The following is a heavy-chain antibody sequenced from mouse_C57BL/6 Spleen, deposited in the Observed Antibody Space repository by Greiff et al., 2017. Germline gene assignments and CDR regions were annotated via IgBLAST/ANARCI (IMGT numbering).Heavy chain of an antibody. CDR2: IYPGDGDT. CDR3: ARRGYGSPYFDY. CDR1: GYAFSSYW. D-gene: IGHD1-1*01. J-gene: IGHJ2*01. Sequence: VQLQQSGAELVKPGASVKISCKASGYAFSSYWMNWVKQRPGKGLEWIGQIYPGDGDTNYNGKFKGKATLTADKSSSTAYMQLSSLTSEDSAVYFCARRGYGSPYFDYWGQGTTLTVSS. V-gene: IGHV1-80*01.